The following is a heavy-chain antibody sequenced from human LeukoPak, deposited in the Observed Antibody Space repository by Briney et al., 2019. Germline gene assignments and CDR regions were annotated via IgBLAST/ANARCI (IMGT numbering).Heavy chain of an antibody. CDR3: AGPVINARVFDY. CDR2: IRGSGSTI. V-gene: IGHV3-48*03. CDR1: GFTFSSYD. D-gene: IGHD2-21*01. Sequence: GGSLRLSCAASGFTFSSYDRNWVRQAPGKGLEWLSYIRGSGSTIYYAYSVKGRITIAGDNAKTSLYLQMNSPRAEDTAIYYCAGPVINARVFDYWGQGTLVTVAS. J-gene: IGHJ4*02.